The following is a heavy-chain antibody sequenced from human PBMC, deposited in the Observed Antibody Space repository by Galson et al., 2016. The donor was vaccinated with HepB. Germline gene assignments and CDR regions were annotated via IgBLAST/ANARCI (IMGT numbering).Heavy chain of an antibody. V-gene: IGHV3-15*07. CDR1: GFIFSGHS. D-gene: IGHD3-22*01. CDR3: TTDGSHYYDSMRY. CDR2: IKSKSDGGTT. J-gene: IGHJ4*02. Sequence: SLRLSCAASGFIFSGHSMNWVRQAPGKGLEWVGRIKSKSDGGTTDYAAPVKGRFTVSRDDSKNTLYLQMNNLKTEDTAVYYCTTDGSHYYDSMRYWGQGTLVAVSS.